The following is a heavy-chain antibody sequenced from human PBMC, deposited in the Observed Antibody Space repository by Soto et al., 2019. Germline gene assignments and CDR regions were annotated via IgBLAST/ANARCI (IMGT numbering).Heavy chain of an antibody. J-gene: IGHJ4*02. D-gene: IGHD2-15*01. CDR1: GFTFSSYA. V-gene: IGHV3-23*01. CDR3: AKETSYCSGGSCYSYYFDY. CDR2: ISGSGGST. Sequence: GGSLRLSCAASGFTFSSYAMSWVRQAPGKGLEWVSAISGSGGSTYYADSVKGRFTISRDNSKNTLYLQMNSLRAEDTAVYYCAKETSYCSGGSCYSYYFDYWGQGTLVTVSS.